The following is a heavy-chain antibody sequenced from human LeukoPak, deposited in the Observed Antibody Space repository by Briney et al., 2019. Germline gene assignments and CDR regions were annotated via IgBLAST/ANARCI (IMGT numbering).Heavy chain of an antibody. CDR2: IYDNGYT. CDR3: ARRAFGGVVAANWFGP. Sequence: SETLSLTCTVSGGSMSTYYWSWIRQPPGKGLEWIGYIYDNGYTRYNPSLKSRVSISLDTSKSQFSLNLSSVTAADTAVYYCARRAFGGVVAANWFGPWGQGTLVTVSS. CDR1: GGSMSTYY. J-gene: IGHJ5*02. V-gene: IGHV4-59*08. D-gene: IGHD3-16*02.